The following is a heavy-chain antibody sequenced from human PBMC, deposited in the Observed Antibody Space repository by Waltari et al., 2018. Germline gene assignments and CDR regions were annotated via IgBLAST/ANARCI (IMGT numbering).Heavy chain of an antibody. CDR1: GFTFSTYT. CDR2: ISSSSSYI. D-gene: IGHD6-13*01. J-gene: IGHJ4*02. CDR3: ARGMEDAPSSYSSRHDY. Sequence: EVQLVESGGGLVKPGGSLRLSCAASGFTFSTYTMNWVRQAPGKGLGWVSSISSSSSYIYYADSMKGRFTISRDNAKNSLYLQMNSLRVEDTAVYYCARGMEDAPSSYSSRHDYWGQGTLVTVSS. V-gene: IGHV3-21*01.